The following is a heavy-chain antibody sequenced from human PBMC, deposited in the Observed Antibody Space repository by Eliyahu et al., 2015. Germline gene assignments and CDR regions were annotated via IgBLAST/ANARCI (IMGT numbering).Heavy chain of an antibody. J-gene: IGHJ4*02. D-gene: IGHD1-26*01. CDR2: IKEDGSEK. V-gene: IGHV3-7*01. CDR3: ARESGNLYYFDY. CDR1: XFTFSNYR. Sequence: EVQLVESGGGLVQPGGSLRLSXXXXXFTFSNYRLSWVRQAPGKGLEWVANIKEDGSEKLFVDSVKGRFTISRDNAKNSLYLQMNSLRAEDTAVYYCARESGNLYYFDYWGQGTLVTVSS.